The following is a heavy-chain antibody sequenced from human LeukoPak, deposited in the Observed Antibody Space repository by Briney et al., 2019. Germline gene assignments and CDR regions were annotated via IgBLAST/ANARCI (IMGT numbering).Heavy chain of an antibody. J-gene: IGHJ4*02. CDR3: AKNWDY. CDR2: ISGSDGST. V-gene: IGHV3-23*01. Sequence: GGSLRLSCAASGFTFSSYAMSWVRQAPGKGLEWVSGISGSDGSTYYTDSVVGRFTISRDNSNNTLYLRVNSLRAEDTAVYYCAKNWDYWGQGTLVTVSS. CDR1: GFTFSSYA.